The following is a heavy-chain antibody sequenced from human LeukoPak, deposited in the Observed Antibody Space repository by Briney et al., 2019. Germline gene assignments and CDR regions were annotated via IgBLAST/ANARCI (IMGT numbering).Heavy chain of an antibody. CDR1: GGSFSGYY. J-gene: IGHJ6*03. CDR2: INHSGST. V-gene: IGHV4-34*01. Sequence: KASETLSLTCAVYGGSFSGYYWSWIRQPPGKGLEWIGEINHSGSTNYNPSLKSRVTISVDTSKNQFSLKLSSVTAADTAVYYCARLGQLGYYYYYYMDVWGKGTTVTVSS. D-gene: IGHD6-6*01. CDR3: ARLGQLGYYYYYYMDV.